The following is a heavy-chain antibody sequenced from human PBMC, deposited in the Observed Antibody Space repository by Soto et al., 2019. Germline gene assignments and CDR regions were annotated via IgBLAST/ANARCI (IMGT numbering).Heavy chain of an antibody. CDR1: GYTFTSYG. Sequence: GASVKVYWKASGYTFTSYGISCVRQAPGQGLEWMGWISAYNGNTNYAQKLQGRVTMTTDTSTSTAYMELRSLRSDDTAVYYCAREGAIDYDFWSGYYMRGGFDYWGQGTLVTVSS. CDR3: AREGAIDYDFWSGYYMRGGFDY. D-gene: IGHD3-3*01. CDR2: ISAYNGNT. V-gene: IGHV1-18*01. J-gene: IGHJ4*02.